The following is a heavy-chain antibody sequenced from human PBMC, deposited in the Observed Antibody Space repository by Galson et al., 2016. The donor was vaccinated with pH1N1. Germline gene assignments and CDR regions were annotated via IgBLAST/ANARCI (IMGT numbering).Heavy chain of an antibody. D-gene: IGHD2-8*02. CDR2: IKQDGSDQ. CDR1: GFTFTDFW. CDR3: IREYWSLYH. Sequence: SLRLSCAASGFTFTDFWMTWVRQPPGRGLEWVANIKQDGSDQNHVDSVKGRFTISRDNAKNSLYLQMDSLGAEDTAVYYCIREYWSLYHWGQGTLVTVST. V-gene: IGHV3-7*01. J-gene: IGHJ5*02.